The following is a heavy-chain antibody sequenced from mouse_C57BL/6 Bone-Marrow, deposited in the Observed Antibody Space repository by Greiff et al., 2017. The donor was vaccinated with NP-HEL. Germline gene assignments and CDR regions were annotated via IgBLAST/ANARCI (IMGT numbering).Heavy chain of an antibody. CDR1: GYTFTDHI. Sequence: QVQLQQSGAELASPGASVTLSCTASGYTFTDHIMNWVKKRPGQGLEWIGRIYPVSGETNYNPKFMGKATFSVDRSSSTVYMVLNSLTSEDPAVYYCSATTVVATNYYAMDYWGQGTSVTVSS. D-gene: IGHD1-1*01. J-gene: IGHJ4*01. V-gene: IGHV1-11*01. CDR2: IYPVSGET. CDR3: SATTVVATNYYAMDY.